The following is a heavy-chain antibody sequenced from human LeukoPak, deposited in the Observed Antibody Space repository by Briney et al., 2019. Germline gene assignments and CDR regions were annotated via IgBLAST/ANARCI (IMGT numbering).Heavy chain of an antibody. CDR2: FKTKYNQV. CDR1: GFTFSDYA. V-gene: IGHV3-23*05. CDR3: ARSVPDYTRFDY. J-gene: IGHJ4*02. Sequence: GGSLRLSCVASGFTFSDYAMNWVRQAPGKGLEWVSTFKTKYNQVYYAESVRGRFTISTGSSKNTVYLQMNSLRAEDTALYYCARSVPDYTRFDYWGQGALVTVSS. D-gene: IGHD4-11*01.